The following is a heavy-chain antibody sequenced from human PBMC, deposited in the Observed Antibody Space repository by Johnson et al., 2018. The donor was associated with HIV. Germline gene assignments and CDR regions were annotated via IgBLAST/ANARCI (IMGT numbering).Heavy chain of an antibody. CDR2: IKSKSDGGTT. CDR3: TKNREPANYDSSGSRYPFDI. Sequence: VQLVESGGGLVKPGGSLRLSCAASGFTFNNAWMSWVRQAPGKGLEWVGRIKSKSDGGTTDYAAPVKGRFTMSRDDSKSTLYLQMNSLTAEDTAVYYCTKNREPANYDSSGSRYPFDIWGQGTMVTVSS. V-gene: IGHV3-15*01. CDR1: GFTFNNAW. D-gene: IGHD3-22*01. J-gene: IGHJ3*02.